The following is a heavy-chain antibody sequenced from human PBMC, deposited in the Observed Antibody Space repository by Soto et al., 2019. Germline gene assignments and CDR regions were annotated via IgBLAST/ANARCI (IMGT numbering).Heavy chain of an antibody. CDR2: IYYSGST. CDR1: GGSISSGDYY. CDR3: ARGVGLRYIVVVPAATRAWFDP. J-gene: IGHJ5*02. D-gene: IGHD2-2*01. Sequence: NPSETLSLTCTVSGGSISSGDYYWSWIRQPPGKGLEWIGYIYYSGSTYYNPSLKSRVTISVDTSKNQFSLKLSSVTAADTAVYYCARGVGLRYIVVVPAATRAWFDPWGQGTLVTVSS. V-gene: IGHV4-30-4*01.